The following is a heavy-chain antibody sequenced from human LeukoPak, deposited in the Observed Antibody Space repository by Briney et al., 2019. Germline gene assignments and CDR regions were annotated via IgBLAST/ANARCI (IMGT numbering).Heavy chain of an antibody. V-gene: IGHV3-48*01. D-gene: IGHD3-16*01. CDR1: GFTFSSYS. J-gene: IGHJ5*02. CDR3: AKDGRGSSSQNNWFDP. Sequence: GGSLRLSCAASGFTFSSYSMNWVRQAPGKGLEWVSYISSSSSTIYYADSVKGRFTISRDNAKNSLYLQMNSLRAEDTAVYYCAKDGRGSSSQNNWFDPWGQGTLVIVSS. CDR2: ISSSSSTI.